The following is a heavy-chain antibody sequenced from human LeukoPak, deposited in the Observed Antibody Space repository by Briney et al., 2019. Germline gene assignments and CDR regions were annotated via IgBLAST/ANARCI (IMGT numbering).Heavy chain of an antibody. CDR2: IHSEGRST. CDR1: GFTFSNYW. D-gene: IGHD3-10*01. V-gene: IGHV3-74*01. CDR3: AKDRGVWAFDI. Sequence: GGSLRLSCAASGFTFSNYWMHWVRQAPGKGLVWVSRIHSEGRSTNYADSVKGRFTISRDNAKNTLYLQMNSLRVEDTAVYYCAKDRGVWAFDIWGQGTMVTVSS. J-gene: IGHJ3*02.